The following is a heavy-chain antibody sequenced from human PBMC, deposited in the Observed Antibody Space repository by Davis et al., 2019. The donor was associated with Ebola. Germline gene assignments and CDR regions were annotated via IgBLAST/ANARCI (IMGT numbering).Heavy chain of an antibody. Sequence: KVSCKGSGYNFSGYWIVWVRQMPGKGLEWMGIIYPGDSDTRYSPSFQGRVTISADKSINNAYMQWTSLKASDTAMYYCAREVVTAFDYWGQGTLVTVSS. CDR2: IYPGDSDT. D-gene: IGHD2-21*02. CDR3: AREVVTAFDY. V-gene: IGHV5-51*01. CDR1: GYNFSGYW. J-gene: IGHJ4*02.